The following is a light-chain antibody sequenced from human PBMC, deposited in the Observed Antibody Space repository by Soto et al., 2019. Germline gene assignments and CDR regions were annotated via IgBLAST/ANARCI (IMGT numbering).Light chain of an antibody. J-gene: IGLJ2*01. CDR3: SSHGGSGIPVV. CDR2: DVS. Sequence: QSALTQPASVSGSPGQSITISCTGTDSDVGGYNYVSWYQHHPGEAPKLMIYDVSNRPSGVSNRFSGSKSGNTASLTISGLQAEDEADYYCSSHGGSGIPVVFGGGTKLTVL. V-gene: IGLV2-14*03. CDR1: DSDVGGYNY.